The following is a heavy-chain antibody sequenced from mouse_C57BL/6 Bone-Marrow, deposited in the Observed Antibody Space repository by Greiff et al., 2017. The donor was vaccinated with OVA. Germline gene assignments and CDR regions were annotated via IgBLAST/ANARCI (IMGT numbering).Heavy chain of an antibody. CDR3: ARGAYSNYEDDY. J-gene: IGHJ2*01. CDR2: IHPNSGST. CDR1: GYTFTSYW. V-gene: IGHV1-64*01. D-gene: IGHD2-5*01. Sequence: QVQLQQSGAELVKPGASVKLSCKASGYTFTSYWMHWVKQRPGQGLEWIGMIHPNSGSTNYNEKFQSKATLTVDKSSSTAYMPLSSLTSEDSAVYYCARGAYSNYEDDYWGTGTTLTFAS.